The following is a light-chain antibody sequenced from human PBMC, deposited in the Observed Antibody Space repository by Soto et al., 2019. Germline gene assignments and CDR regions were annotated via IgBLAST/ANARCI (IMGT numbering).Light chain of an antibody. J-gene: IGLJ1*01. CDR3: SSYTGSSTPG. CDR1: RCDVGGNNY. V-gene: IGLV2-14*01. CDR2: GVS. Sequence: QSVLTQPASVSGSPGQSISISCTGTRCDVGGNNYISWYQQHPGKAPKSIFFGVSPRSPGASNRFSGSKSGHPASLTISGLQAEDEADYYSSSYTGSSTPGFASGTKVTVL.